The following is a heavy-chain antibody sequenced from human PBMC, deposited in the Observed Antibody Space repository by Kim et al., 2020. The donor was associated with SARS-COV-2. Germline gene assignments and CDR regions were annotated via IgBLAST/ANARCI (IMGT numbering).Heavy chain of an antibody. J-gene: IGHJ6*02. Sequence: SETLSLTCTVSGGSISSSSYYWGWIRQPPGKGLEWIGSIYYSGSTYYNPSLKSRVTISVDTSKNQFSLKLSSVTAADTAVYYCARLGRNSGYDLPANMHPSGVLSYYYYGMDVWGQGTTVTVSS. D-gene: IGHD5-12*01. V-gene: IGHV4-39*01. CDR2: IYYSGST. CDR3: ARLGRNSGYDLPANMHPSGVLSYYYYGMDV. CDR1: GGSISSSSYY.